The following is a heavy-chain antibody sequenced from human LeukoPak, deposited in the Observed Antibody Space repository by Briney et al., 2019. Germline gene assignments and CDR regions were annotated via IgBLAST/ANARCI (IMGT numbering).Heavy chain of an antibody. CDR3: AKDHYWSIDY. V-gene: IGHV3-74*01. Sequence: GGSLRLSCAASGFDFSSNWMHWVRHAPGQGLVWVSRIKGDGISTNYADSVKGRFTISRDIAKNTLYLQMNSLRAEDTGVYYCAKDHYWSIDYWGRGTLVTVS. J-gene: IGHJ4*02. D-gene: IGHD3-3*01. CDR1: GFDFSSNW. CDR2: IKGDGIST.